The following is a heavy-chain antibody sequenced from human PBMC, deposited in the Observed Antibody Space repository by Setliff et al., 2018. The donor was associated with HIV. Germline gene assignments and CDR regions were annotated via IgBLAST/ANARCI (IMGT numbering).Heavy chain of an antibody. V-gene: IGHV4-4*09. CDR3: ARLGRPYSGQGWFDP. CDR2: IYSSGST. J-gene: IGHJ5*02. D-gene: IGHD5-12*01. Sequence: SETLSLTCTVSGGSISGYYWSWIRQSPGKGLEWIGYIYSSGSTNFNPSLKSRVTLSIDTPKNQFSLNLTPMTAADTAVYYCARLGRPYSGQGWFDPWGQGTLVTVSS. CDR1: GGSISGYY.